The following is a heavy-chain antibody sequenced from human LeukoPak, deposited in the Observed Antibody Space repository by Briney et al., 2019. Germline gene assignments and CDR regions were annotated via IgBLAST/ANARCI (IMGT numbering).Heavy chain of an antibody. D-gene: IGHD3-22*01. Sequence: ASVKVSCKASGYTFTSYYMHWVRQAPGKGLEWMGGFDPEDGETIYAQKFQGRVTMTEDTSTDTAYMELSSLRSEDTAVYYCATTHVDSSGYRYWYFDLWGRGTLVTVSS. J-gene: IGHJ2*01. CDR2: FDPEDGET. V-gene: IGHV1-24*01. CDR1: GYTFTSYY. CDR3: ATTHVDSSGYRYWYFDL.